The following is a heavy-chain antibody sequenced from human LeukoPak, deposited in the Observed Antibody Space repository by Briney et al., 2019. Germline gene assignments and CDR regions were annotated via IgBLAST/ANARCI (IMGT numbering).Heavy chain of an antibody. V-gene: IGHV1-2*02. D-gene: IGHD3-22*01. Sequence: ASVKVSYKASGYTFTGYYMHWVRRAPGQGLEWMGWINPNSGGTNYAQKFQGRVTMTRDTSISTAYMELSRLRSEDTAVYYCARDLGYYDSSGRYYFDYWGQGTLVTVSS. CDR3: ARDLGYYDSSGRYYFDY. CDR1: GYTFTGYY. J-gene: IGHJ4*02. CDR2: INPNSGGT.